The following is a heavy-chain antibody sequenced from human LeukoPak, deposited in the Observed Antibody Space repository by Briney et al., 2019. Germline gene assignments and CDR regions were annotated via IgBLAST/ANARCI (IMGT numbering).Heavy chain of an antibody. J-gene: IGHJ5*02. D-gene: IGHD5-24*01. CDR2: INHSGST. Sequence: SETLSLTCAVYGGSFSGYYWSWIRQPPGKGLEWIGEINHSGSTNYNPSLKSRVTISVDTSKNQFSLKLSSVTAADTAVYYCARERVEMATNRGDNWFDPWAREPWSPSPQ. CDR3: ARERVEMATNRGDNWFDP. V-gene: IGHV4-34*01. CDR1: GGSFSGYY.